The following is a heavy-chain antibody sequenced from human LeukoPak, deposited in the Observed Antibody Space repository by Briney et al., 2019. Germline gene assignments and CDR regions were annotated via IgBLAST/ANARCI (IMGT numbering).Heavy chain of an antibody. V-gene: IGHV3-48*03. CDR1: GFIFSSSE. CDR2: ISSTGNTI. D-gene: IGHD5-24*01. CDR3: ARELVEMAAGYFDY. Sequence: GGSLRLSCAASGFIFSSSEINWVRQAPGTGLEWISYISSTGNTIYYADSVEGRFTISRDNAKNSLYLQMNSLRAEDTAVYYCARELVEMAAGYFDYWGQGTLVTVSS. J-gene: IGHJ4*02.